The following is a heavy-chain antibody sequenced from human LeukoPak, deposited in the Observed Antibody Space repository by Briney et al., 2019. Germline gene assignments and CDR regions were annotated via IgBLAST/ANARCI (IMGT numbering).Heavy chain of an antibody. D-gene: IGHD3-22*01. V-gene: IGHV3-33*01. J-gene: IGHJ4*02. CDR2: MWYDGSNK. Sequence: PGGSLRLSCAASGFTFNNYGMHWVRQAPGKGLEWVAAMWYDGSNKYYADSVKGRFTISRDNSKNTLYLQMNSLRAEDTALYYCARGQEYYYDSSAYSKFDYWGQGTLVTVSS. CDR3: ARGQEYYYDSSAYSKFDY. CDR1: GFTFNNYG.